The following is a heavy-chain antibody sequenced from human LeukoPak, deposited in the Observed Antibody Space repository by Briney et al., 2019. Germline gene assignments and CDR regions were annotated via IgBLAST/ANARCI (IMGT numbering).Heavy chain of an antibody. V-gene: IGHV3-23*01. CDR3: AKVKAYCGGDCYADAYYFDY. J-gene: IGHJ4*02. D-gene: IGHD2-21*02. Sequence: GSLSLSCAASGFTFSSYAMSWVRPAPGKGLEWVSAISGSGGSTYYADSVKGRFTISKDNSKNTLYLQMNSLRAEDTAVYYCAKVKAYCGGDCYADAYYFDYWGQGTLVTVSS. CDR2: ISGSGGST. CDR1: GFTFSSYA.